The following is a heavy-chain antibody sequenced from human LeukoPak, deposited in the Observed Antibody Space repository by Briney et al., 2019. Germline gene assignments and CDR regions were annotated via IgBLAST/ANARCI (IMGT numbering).Heavy chain of an antibody. Sequence: PSETLSLTCTVSGGSISSSSYYWGWIRQPPGKGLEWIGSIYYSGSTYYNPSLKSRVTISVDTSKNQFSLKLSSVTAADTAVYYCASTSTWYGSGIDNWGQGTLVTVSS. V-gene: IGHV4-39*01. D-gene: IGHD6-13*01. CDR2: IYYSGST. CDR1: GGSISSSSYY. J-gene: IGHJ4*02. CDR3: ASTSTWYGSGIDN.